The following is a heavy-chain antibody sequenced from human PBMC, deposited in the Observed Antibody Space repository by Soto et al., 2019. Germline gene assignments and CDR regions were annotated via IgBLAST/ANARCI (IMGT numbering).Heavy chain of an antibody. D-gene: IGHD3-10*01. V-gene: IGHV3-21*01. CDR1: GFTFSSYS. CDR3: ARVQSYYGSSTNWFDP. J-gene: IGHJ5*02. Sequence: GGSLRLCCAASGFTFSSYSMNWVRQAPGKGLEWVSSISSSSSYIYYADSVKGRFTISRDNAKNSLYLQMNSLRAEDTAVYYCARVQSYYGSSTNWFDPWGQGTLVTVSS. CDR2: ISSSSSYI.